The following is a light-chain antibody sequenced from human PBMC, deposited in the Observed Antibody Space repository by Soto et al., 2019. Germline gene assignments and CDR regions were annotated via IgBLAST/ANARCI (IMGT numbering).Light chain of an antibody. J-gene: IGKJ3*01. CDR1: QSISSY. CDR2: AAS. Sequence: DIQITNSPSSLSASVGDRVTITCRSSQSISSYLNWYQQKPGKAPKLLIYAASSLQTGVPSRFSGSGSGTDFTLTISSLQPEDFATYYCQQSFSTPRTLGPGTKVDIK. CDR3: QQSFSTPRT. V-gene: IGKV1-39*01.